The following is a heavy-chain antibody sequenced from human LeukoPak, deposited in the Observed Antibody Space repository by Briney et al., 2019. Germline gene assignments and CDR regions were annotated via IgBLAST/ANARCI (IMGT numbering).Heavy chain of an antibody. Sequence: GGSLRLSCAASGFTVSHYLMSWVRQAPGKGLEWVSIIYGSGETYYADSVKGRFTISRDSSKNTLYFQMSSLRAGDTAMYYCARGRPGYSFDYWGQGPLVTVSS. D-gene: IGHD5-18*01. CDR3: ARGRPGYSFDY. V-gene: IGHV3-53*01. CDR2: IYGSGET. J-gene: IGHJ4*02. CDR1: GFTVSHYL.